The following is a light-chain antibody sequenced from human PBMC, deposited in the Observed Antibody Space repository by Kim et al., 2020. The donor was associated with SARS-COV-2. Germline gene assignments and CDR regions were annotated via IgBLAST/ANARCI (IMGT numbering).Light chain of an antibody. V-gene: IGLV2-23*02. Sequence: QSLTIPCTGTGSNVGIFNLVSWYQQRPGKAPKLMIYEVNKRPSGVSNRFAGSKSGNTASLTISGLQAEDEADYHCCSYAGTTAFMVFGGGTRLTVL. J-gene: IGLJ2*01. CDR2: EVN. CDR3: CSYAGTTAFMV. CDR1: GSNVGIFNL.